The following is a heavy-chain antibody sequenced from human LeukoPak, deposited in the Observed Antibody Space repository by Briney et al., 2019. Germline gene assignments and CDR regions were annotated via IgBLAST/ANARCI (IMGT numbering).Heavy chain of an antibody. J-gene: IGHJ4*02. CDR2: IYYSGST. Sequence: SETLSLTCTVSGVSISSGDYYWSWIRQPPGKGLEWIGYIYYSGSTYYNPSLKSRVTISVDTSKNQFSLKLSSVTAADTAVYYCAYSGYLYYFDYWDQGTLVTVSS. D-gene: IGHD5-12*01. CDR3: AYSGYLYYFDY. CDR1: GVSISSGDYY. V-gene: IGHV4-30-4*01.